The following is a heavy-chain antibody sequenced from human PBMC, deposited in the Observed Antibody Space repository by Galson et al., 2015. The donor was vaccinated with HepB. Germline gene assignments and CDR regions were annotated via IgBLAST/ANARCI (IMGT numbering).Heavy chain of an antibody. J-gene: IGHJ3*02. D-gene: IGHD2-2*01. V-gene: IGHV1-18*01. CDR2: ISAYNGNT. CDR3: ARDVPLGYCSDLSCWGHALDI. Sequence: SVKVSCKASGYTFSNYAFSWVRQAPGQGLEWMGWISAYNGNTNYAPKLQGRVTMTTDTSTSTVYMDLRSLRSDDTAIYYCARDVPLGYCSDLSCWGHALDIWGQGTMVTVSS. CDR1: GYTFSNYA.